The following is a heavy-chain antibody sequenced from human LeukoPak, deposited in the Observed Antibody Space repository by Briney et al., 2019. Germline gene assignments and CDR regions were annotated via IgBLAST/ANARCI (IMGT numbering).Heavy chain of an antibody. CDR2: IKQDGSET. D-gene: IGHD6-19*01. CDR3: ARLSTAVIDSDY. Sequence: GGSLRLSCAASGFTFSSYAMHWVRQAPGKGLEWVANIKQDGSETYYADSVKGRFTISRDNARNSLYLQMNSLRVEDTAMYYCARLSTAVIDSDYWGQGTLVTVSS. V-gene: IGHV3-7*01. CDR1: GFTFSSYA. J-gene: IGHJ4*02.